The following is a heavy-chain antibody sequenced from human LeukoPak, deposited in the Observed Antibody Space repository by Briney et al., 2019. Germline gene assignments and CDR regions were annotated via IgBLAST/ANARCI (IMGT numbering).Heavy chain of an antibody. Sequence: PGGSLRLSCAASGFTFSSYAMSWVRQAPGKGLEWVSAISGSGGSTYYADSVKGRFTISRDNSNNTLYLQMNSLRAEDTAVYYCAKALGYCSGGSCPGGYYYGMDVWGQGTTVTVSS. CDR1: GFTFSSYA. D-gene: IGHD2-15*01. CDR3: AKALGYCSGGSCPGGYYYGMDV. CDR2: ISGSGGST. V-gene: IGHV3-23*01. J-gene: IGHJ6*02.